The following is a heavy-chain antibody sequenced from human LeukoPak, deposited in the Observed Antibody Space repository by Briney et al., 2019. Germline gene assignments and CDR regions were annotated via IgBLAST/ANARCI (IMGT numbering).Heavy chain of an antibody. D-gene: IGHD4-17*01. CDR3: AKEGYGDYLQGYYFDY. CDR2: ISSSSSYI. CDR1: GFTFSSYS. Sequence: GGSLRLSCAASGFTFSSYSMNWVRQAPGKGLEWVSSISSSSSYIYYADSVKGRFTISRDNSKNTLYLQMNSLRAEDTAVYYCAKEGYGDYLQGYYFDYWGQGTLVTVSS. V-gene: IGHV3-21*01. J-gene: IGHJ4*02.